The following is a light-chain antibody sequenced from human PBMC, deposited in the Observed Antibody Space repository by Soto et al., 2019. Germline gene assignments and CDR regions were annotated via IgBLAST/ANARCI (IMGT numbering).Light chain of an antibody. V-gene: IGLV2-14*01. CDR2: EVS. J-gene: IGLJ2*01. Sequence: QSVLTQPASVSGSPVQSITISCTGTSSDVCSSNFVSWYQQHPGKSPKLIFYEVSNRPPGLSDRFSGSKSGTTASLTISGLQAEDAADYLCSSYTTNXTLLVGGGTK. CDR3: SSYTTNXTLL. CDR1: SSDVCSSNF.